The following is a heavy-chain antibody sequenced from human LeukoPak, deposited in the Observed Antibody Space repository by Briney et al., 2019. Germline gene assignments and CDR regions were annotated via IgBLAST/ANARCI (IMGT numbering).Heavy chain of an antibody. D-gene: IGHD5-18*01. CDR3: ARGGYSYGYTSFDY. CDR2: IRSNGGST. V-gene: IGHV3-64*01. Sequence: GGSLRLSCAASGFTFSSYAMHWVRQAPGKGLEYVSAIRSNGGSTYYANSVKGRFTISRDNSKNTLYLQMGSLRAEDMAVYYCARGGYSYGYTSFDYWGQGILVTVSS. CDR1: GFTFSSYA. J-gene: IGHJ4*02.